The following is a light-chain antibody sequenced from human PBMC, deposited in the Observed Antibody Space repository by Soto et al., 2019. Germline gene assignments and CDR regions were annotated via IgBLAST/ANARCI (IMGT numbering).Light chain of an antibody. J-gene: IGKJ1*01. CDR1: QSINTW. V-gene: IGKV1-5*01. Sequence: DIQMTQSPSTLSASVGDRVTITCRASQSINTWLAWYQQKPGKAPELLIFDASALESGVPSRFSGSGSATEFTLTISSLQPDDSATFYCLHYNSYSKTFGQGTKVDIK. CDR3: LHYNSYSKT. CDR2: DAS.